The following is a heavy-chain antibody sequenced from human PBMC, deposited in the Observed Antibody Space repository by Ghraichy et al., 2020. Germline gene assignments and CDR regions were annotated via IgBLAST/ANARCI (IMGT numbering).Heavy chain of an antibody. J-gene: IGHJ4*02. D-gene: IGHD2-2*01. Sequence: SETLSLTCAVSGGAISSSAYSWTWVRQPPEKGLEWIAYVYYDGSTYYNPSLKSRVTISLDNSKNPFALELTSVTAADTAVYYCARALKYGGFDCGGQGTLVTV. V-gene: IGHV4-30-2*01. CDR2: VYYDGST. CDR1: GGAISSSAYS. CDR3: ARALKYGGFDC.